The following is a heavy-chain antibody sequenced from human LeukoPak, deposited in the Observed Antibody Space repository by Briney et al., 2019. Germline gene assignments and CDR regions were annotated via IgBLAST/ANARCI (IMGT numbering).Heavy chain of an antibody. Sequence: GGSLRLSCAASGFTVSSNYMSWVRQAPGKGLEWVSVIYSGGSTYYADSVKGRFTISRDNSKNTLYLQMNSLRAEDTAVYYCAREIVEMATIRDYYFDYWGQGTLVTVSS. J-gene: IGHJ4*02. V-gene: IGHV3-53*01. CDR3: AREIVEMATIRDYYFDY. CDR2: IYSGGST. CDR1: GFTVSSNY. D-gene: IGHD5-24*01.